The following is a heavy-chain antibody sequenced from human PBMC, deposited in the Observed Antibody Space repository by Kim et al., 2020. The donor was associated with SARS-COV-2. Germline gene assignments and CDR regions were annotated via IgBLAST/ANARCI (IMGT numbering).Heavy chain of an antibody. Sequence: AQKFQGGVTMTRNTSISTAYMELSSLRSEDTAVYYCARVCDYYYYGMDVWGQGTTVTVSS. V-gene: IGHV1-8*01. J-gene: IGHJ6*02. CDR3: ARVCDYYYYGMDV.